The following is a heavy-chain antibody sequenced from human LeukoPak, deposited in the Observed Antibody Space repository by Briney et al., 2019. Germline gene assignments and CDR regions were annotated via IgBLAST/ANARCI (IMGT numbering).Heavy chain of an antibody. D-gene: IGHD6-13*01. V-gene: IGHV4-38-2*01. J-gene: IGHJ5*02. CDR1: GYSISSGYY. Sequence: PSETLSLTCAVSGYSISSGYYWGWIRQPPGKGLEWIGSIYHSGSTYYNPSLKSRVTISVDTSKNQFSLKLSSVAAADTAVYYCARLLAAGFSWFDPWGQGTLVTVSS. CDR2: IYHSGST. CDR3: ARLLAAGFSWFDP.